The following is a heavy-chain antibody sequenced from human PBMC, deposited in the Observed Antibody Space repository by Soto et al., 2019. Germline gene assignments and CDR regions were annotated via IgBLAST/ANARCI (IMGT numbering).Heavy chain of an antibody. V-gene: IGHV4-39*01. D-gene: IGHD3-10*01. Sequence: QLQLQESGPGLVKPSETLSLTCTVSGGSISSSSYYWGWIRQPPGKGLEWIGSIYYSGSTYYNPSLKSRVTRSVDTSKNQFSVKLSSVTAADTAVYYCARLLWFGELFLWFDPWGQGTLVTVSS. J-gene: IGHJ5*02. CDR2: IYYSGST. CDR1: GGSISSSSYY. CDR3: ARLLWFGELFLWFDP.